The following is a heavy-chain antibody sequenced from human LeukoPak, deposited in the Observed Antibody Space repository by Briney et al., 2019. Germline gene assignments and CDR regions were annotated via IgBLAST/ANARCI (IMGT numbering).Heavy chain of an antibody. CDR3: ARAPTTYYYDSSGYYHNAFDI. V-gene: IGHV4-30-2*01. J-gene: IGHJ3*02. CDR1: GGSISSGGYS. CDR2: IYHSGST. D-gene: IGHD3-22*01. Sequence: SETLSLTCAVSGGSISSGGYSWSWIRQPPGKGLEWIGYIYHSGSTHYNPSLKSRVTISVDRSKNQFSLKLSSVTAADTAVYYCARAPTTYYYDSSGYYHNAFDIWGQGTMVTVSS.